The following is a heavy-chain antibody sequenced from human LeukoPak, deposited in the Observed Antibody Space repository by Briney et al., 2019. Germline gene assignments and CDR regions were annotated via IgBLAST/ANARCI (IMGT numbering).Heavy chain of an antibody. CDR1: GGSISSSSYY. CDR2: IYYSGST. Sequence: SETLSPTCTVSGGSISSSSYYWGWIRQPPGKGLEWIGSIYYSGSTYYNPSLKSRVTISVDTSKNQFSLKLSSVTAADTAVYYCARKSVTTGVIQGNWFDPWGQGTLVTVSS. V-gene: IGHV4-39*07. CDR3: ARKSVTTGVIQGNWFDP. D-gene: IGHD4-17*01. J-gene: IGHJ5*02.